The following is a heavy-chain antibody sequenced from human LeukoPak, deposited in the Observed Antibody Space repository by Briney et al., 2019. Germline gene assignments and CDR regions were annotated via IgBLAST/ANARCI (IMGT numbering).Heavy chain of an antibody. V-gene: IGHV4-59*08. CDR2: IDYTGTT. CDR3: ARQNDFMVVPVD. D-gene: IGHD2-2*01. J-gene: IGHJ4*02. CDR1: VGSIGTYY. Sequence: PSETLSLTCIVSVGSIGTYYWTWIRQPPGKGLEWIGYIDYTGTTKCNPSLKSRATLSVDMLKNQFSLKLTSVSAADTAVYYCARQNDFMVVPVDWGQGNLVTVSS.